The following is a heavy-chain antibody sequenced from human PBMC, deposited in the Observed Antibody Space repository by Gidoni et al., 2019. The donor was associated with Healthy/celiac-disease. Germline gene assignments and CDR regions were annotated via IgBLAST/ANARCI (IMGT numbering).Heavy chain of an antibody. CDR3: ARDSFDAFDI. CDR2: IYYRGNT. V-gene: IGHV4-59*01. J-gene: IGHJ3*02. CDR1: GGSIGSYF. Sequence: QVQLQESGPGLVKPAETLSLTCTVSGGSIGSYFWSWIRQPPGKGLEWIGYIYYRGNTNYNPSFKSRVTISVDTSKNHFSLRLSSVTAADTAVYYCARDSFDAFDIWGQGTMVTVSS.